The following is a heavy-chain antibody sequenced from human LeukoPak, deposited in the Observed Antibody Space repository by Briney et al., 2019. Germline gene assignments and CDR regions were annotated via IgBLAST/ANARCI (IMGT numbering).Heavy chain of an antibody. CDR2: INWNGGST. CDR3: ARSLPAATVGAFDY. V-gene: IGHV3-20*04. D-gene: IGHD2-2*01. Sequence: GGSLRLSCAASGFTFDDYGMSWVRQAPGKGLEWVSGINWNGGSTGYADSVKGRFTISRDNAKNSLYLQMNSLRAEDTALYYCARSLPAATVGAFDYWGRGTLVTVSS. J-gene: IGHJ4*02. CDR1: GFTFDDYG.